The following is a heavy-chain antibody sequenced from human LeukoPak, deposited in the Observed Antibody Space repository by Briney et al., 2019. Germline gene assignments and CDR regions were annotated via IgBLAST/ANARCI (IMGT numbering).Heavy chain of an antibody. D-gene: IGHD1-26*01. CDR2: LIENGATT. CDR1: GFTFSSHA. J-gene: IGHJ4*02. CDR3: VKDYQVGNSPAFGDY. V-gene: IGHV3-23*01. Sequence: GGSLRLSCAASGFTFSSHAMSWVRRAPGKGLEWVSGLIENGATTYYADSVKGRFTISRDNSRNTMYLQMNSLRVEDTAVYYCVKDYQVGNSPAFGDYWGQGTLVTISS.